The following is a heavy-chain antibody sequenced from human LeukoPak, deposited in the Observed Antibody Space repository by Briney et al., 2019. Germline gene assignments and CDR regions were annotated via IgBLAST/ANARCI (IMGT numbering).Heavy chain of an antibody. J-gene: IGHJ6*04. Sequence: GGSLRLFCAASGFTFSSYWMHWVRQAPGKGLVWVSRINSDGSSTSYADSVEGRFTISRDNAKNTLYLQMNSLRAEDTAVYYCARAPVVVATTHYYYYGMDVWGKGTTVTVSS. CDR1: GFTFSSYW. V-gene: IGHV3-74*01. D-gene: IGHD2-15*01. CDR3: ARAPVVVATTHYYYYGMDV. CDR2: INSDGSST.